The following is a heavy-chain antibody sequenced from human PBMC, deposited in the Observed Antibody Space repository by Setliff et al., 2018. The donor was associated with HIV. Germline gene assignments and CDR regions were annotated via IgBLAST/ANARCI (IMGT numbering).Heavy chain of an antibody. D-gene: IGHD4-17*01. V-gene: IGHV1-69*10. Sequence: SVKVSCKASGGTFSTYAITWVRQAPGQGLQWVGGIIPFLNLTHYAQQFQGTVTITADKSTSTAYMETTSLRFEDTAVYYCAACGASAYYYYYMDVWGAGTTVTVSS. CDR1: GGTFSTYA. CDR3: AACGASAYYYYYMDV. CDR2: IIPFLNLT. J-gene: IGHJ6*03.